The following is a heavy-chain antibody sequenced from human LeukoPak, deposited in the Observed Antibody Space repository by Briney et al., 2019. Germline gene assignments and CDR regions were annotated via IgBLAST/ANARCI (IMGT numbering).Heavy chain of an antibody. D-gene: IGHD3-10*01. J-gene: IGHJ4*02. CDR1: GFTFSSYA. CDR2: ISGSGGST. CDR3: AKDRGVQDAVLALDY. V-gene: IGHV3-23*01. Sequence: GGSLRLSCAASGFTFSSYAMSWVRQAPGKGLEWVSAISGSGGSTYYAGSVKGRFTISRDNSKNTLYLQMNSLRAEDTAVYYCAKDRGVQDAVLALDYWGQGTLVTVSS.